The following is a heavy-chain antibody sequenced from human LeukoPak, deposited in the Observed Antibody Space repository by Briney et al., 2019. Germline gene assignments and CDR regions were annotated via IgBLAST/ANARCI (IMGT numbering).Heavy chain of an antibody. V-gene: IGHV1-46*01. CDR2: INPSGGST. J-gene: IGHJ4*02. Sequence: GASVKVSCKASGYTFTSYYMHWVRQAPGQGLEWMGIINPSGGSTSYAQKFQGRVTMTRDTSTSTVYMELNSLRTEDTAVYYCATSRDFYDTSGYYPYYFDCWGQGTLVTVSS. D-gene: IGHD3-22*01. CDR1: GYTFTSYY. CDR3: ATSRDFYDTSGYYPYYFDC.